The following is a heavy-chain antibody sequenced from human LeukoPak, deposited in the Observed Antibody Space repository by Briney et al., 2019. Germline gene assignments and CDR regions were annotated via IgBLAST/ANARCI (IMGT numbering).Heavy chain of an antibody. D-gene: IGHD2-21*02. V-gene: IGHV3-53*01. J-gene: IGHJ4*02. CDR2: IYSGGST. CDR3: ARDLVVVTGISDY. Sequence: GGSLRLSCAASGFTVSSNYMSWVRQAPGKGLEWVSVIYSGGSTYYADSVKGRFTISRDNAKNSLYLKMNSLRAEDTAVYYCARDLVVVTGISDYWGQGTLVTVSS. CDR1: GFTVSSNY.